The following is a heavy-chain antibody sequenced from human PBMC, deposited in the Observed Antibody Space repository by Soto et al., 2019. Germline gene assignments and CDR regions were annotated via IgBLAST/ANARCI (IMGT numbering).Heavy chain of an antibody. CDR1: GFTFSNSW. CDR2: IKEDGSEK. J-gene: IGHJ6*02. CDR3: ARLLYYYYGMDV. Sequence: GGSLRLSCAASGFTFSNSWMSWVRQAPGKGLEWVANIKEDGSEKDYVDPVKGRFTITRDNAKNSLYLQMNNLRAEDTAMYYCARLLYYYYGMDVWGQGTTVTVSS. V-gene: IGHV3-7*03.